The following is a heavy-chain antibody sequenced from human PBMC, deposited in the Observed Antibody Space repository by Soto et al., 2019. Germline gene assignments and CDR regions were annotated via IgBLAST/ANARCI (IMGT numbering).Heavy chain of an antibody. CDR1: GFSFSSYG. Sequence: QVPLLESGGGVVQPGRSLRLSCAASGFSFSSYGMHWVRQAPGKGLEWVAVIWYDGSNKYYAGSVKGRFTISRDNSKNTLYLQMNSLRAEDTAVYYCARASQAYGMDVWGQGTTVTVSS. J-gene: IGHJ6*02. CDR3: ARASQAYGMDV. V-gene: IGHV3-33*01. CDR2: IWYDGSNK.